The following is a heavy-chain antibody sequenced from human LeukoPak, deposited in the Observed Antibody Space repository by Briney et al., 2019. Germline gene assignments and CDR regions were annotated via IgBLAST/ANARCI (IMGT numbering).Heavy chain of an antibody. CDR2: IYHSGST. J-gene: IGHJ6*03. CDR1: GYSISSGYY. Sequence: SETLSLTCTVSGYSISSGYYWGWIRQPPGKGLEWIGSIYHSGSTYYNPSLKSRVTISVDTSKNQFSLKLSSVTAADTAVYYCARTIFGTYYYYYYMDVWGKGTTVTVSS. D-gene: IGHD3-3*01. CDR3: ARTIFGTYYYYYYMDV. V-gene: IGHV4-38-2*02.